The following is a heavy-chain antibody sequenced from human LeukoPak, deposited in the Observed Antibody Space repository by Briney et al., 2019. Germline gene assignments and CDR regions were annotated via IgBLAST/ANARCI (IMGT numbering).Heavy chain of an antibody. CDR1: GGSISSSSYY. V-gene: IGHV4-39*01. D-gene: IGHD4-11*01. CDR3: ARARYDYSNYRRIWYFDY. CDR2: IYYSGST. J-gene: IGHJ4*02. Sequence: SETLSLTCTVSGGSISSSSYYWGWIRQPPGKGLEWIGSIYYSGSTYYKPSLKTRFTLSVDTSKNQFSLKLSSVTAADTAVYYCARARYDYSNYRRIWYFDYWGQGTLVTVSS.